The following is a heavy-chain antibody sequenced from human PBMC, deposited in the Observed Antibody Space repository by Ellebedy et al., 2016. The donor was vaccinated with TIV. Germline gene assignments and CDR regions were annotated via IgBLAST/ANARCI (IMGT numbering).Heavy chain of an antibody. J-gene: IGHJ2*01. V-gene: IGHV3-23*01. CDR3: ARGAHYDYVWGSYRYGRNWYFDL. CDR1: GYNFAFYW. D-gene: IGHD3-16*02. Sequence: GESLKISCQGSGYNFAFYWIAWVRQAPGKGLEWVSCISGSGGSTYYADSVKGRFTISRDNSKNTLYLQMNSLRAEDTAVYYCARGAHYDYVWGSYRYGRNWYFDLWGRGTLVTVSS. CDR2: ISGSGGST.